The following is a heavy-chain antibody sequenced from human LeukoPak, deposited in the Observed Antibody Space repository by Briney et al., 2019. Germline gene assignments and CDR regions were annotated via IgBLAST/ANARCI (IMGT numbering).Heavy chain of an antibody. CDR2: ISGGSSFT. CDR3: AKDFMHYGSGRPYYMDV. V-gene: IGHV3-21*04. J-gene: IGHJ6*03. CDR1: GFSFSSFS. D-gene: IGHD3-10*01. Sequence: GGSLRLSCAASGFSFSSFSMNWVRKAPGKGLEWVSYISGGSSFTYYVDSVKGRFTISRDNSKNTVFLQMNSLRIEDTAMYYCAKDFMHYGSGRPYYMDVWGEGTTVIISS.